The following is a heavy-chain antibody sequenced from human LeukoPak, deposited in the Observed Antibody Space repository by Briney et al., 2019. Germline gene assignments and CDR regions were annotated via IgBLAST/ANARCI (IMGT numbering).Heavy chain of an antibody. J-gene: IGHJ4*02. CDR3: AKAVRYDSSGYFDY. V-gene: IGHV3-30*18. Sequence: GGSLRLSCAASGFTFSSYAMSWVRQAPGKGLEWVAVISYDGSNKYYADSVKGRFTISRDNSKNTLYLQMNSLRAEDTAVYYCAKAVRYDSSGYFDYWGQGTLVTVSS. CDR2: ISYDGSNK. CDR1: GFTFSSYA. D-gene: IGHD3-22*01.